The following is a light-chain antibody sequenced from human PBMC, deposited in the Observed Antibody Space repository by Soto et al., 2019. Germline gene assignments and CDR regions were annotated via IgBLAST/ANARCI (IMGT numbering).Light chain of an antibody. CDR3: QQYNIYPGT. CDR1: PSISGW. J-gene: IGKJ1*01. CDR2: DAS. Sequence: DIQMTHSPSTLSASVGYRVTITCRASPSISGWLAWYQQKPGQATKLLIYDASSLESGVPSRFSGSGSGTAVNLTISRLQPDDFCTYYCQQYNIYPGTFGQGPNVEIK. V-gene: IGKV1-5*01.